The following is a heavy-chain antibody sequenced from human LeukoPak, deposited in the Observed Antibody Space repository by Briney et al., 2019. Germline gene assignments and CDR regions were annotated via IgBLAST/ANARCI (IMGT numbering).Heavy chain of an antibody. V-gene: IGHV3-7*01. D-gene: IGHD3-3*01. Sequence: GGSLRLSCAVSGFTFTEYWMSWVRQAPGKGLEWVANIKPDGSETSYAPSVKGRFTISRANANKSLYLQLNSLRDEDTAVYFCARSDHYDLVSGFFDYWGQGTLVTVTS. J-gene: IGHJ4*02. CDR2: IKPDGSET. CDR1: GFTFTEYW. CDR3: ARSDHYDLVSGFFDY.